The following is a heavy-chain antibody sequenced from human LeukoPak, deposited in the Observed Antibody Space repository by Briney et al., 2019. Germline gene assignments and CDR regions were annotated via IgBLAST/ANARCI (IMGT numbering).Heavy chain of an antibody. Sequence: GGSLRLSCEASGFTFGNYWMAWVRPAPGKGLEWGANIMQDGSAETYVDPVKGRFTISRDNGKNSLYLQMNSLRAEDTAVYYCGRGGSDSDYWGQGTLVTVSS. CDR3: GRGGSDSDY. V-gene: IGHV3-7*04. CDR2: IMQDGSAE. CDR1: GFTFGNYW. J-gene: IGHJ4*02.